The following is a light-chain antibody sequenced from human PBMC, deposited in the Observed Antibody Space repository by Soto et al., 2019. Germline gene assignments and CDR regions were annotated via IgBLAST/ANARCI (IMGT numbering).Light chain of an antibody. CDR2: ATN. J-gene: IGLJ3*02. V-gene: IGLV8-61*01. CDR3: MLYLGSGAWV. Sequence: QAVVTQEPPFAVSPGGTVTLTCGWSSGSVSNSYYPSWYQQTPGQAPRTLIYATNTRSSGVPDRFSGSILGNKAALTITGAQADDESDYYCMLYLGSGAWVFGGGTKLTVL. CDR1: SGSVSNSYY.